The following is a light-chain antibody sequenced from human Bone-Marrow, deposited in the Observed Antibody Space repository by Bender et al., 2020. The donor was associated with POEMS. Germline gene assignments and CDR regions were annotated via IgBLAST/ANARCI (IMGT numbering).Light chain of an antibody. J-gene: IGLJ2*01. CDR1: SSDIGRNNF. CDR3: CLYAGSSTLV. CDR2: EVS. V-gene: IGLV2-23*02. Sequence: QSALTQPASVSGSPGQSITISCTGTSSDIGRNNFVSWYQQHPGKAPKLMIYEVSKRPSGVSNRFSGSKSGNTASLTISGLQAEDEADYYCCLYAGSSTLVFGGGTKLTVL.